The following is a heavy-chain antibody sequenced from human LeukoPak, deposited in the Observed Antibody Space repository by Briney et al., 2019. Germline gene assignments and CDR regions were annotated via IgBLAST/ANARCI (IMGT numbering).Heavy chain of an antibody. CDR3: ARQIWFGESGYDY. CDR1: GYSISSGYY. V-gene: IGHV4-38-2*01. CDR2: IYHSGST. J-gene: IGHJ4*02. D-gene: IGHD3-10*01. Sequence: PSETLSLTCAVSGYSISSGYYWGWIRQPPGKGLEWIGSIYHSGSTYYNPSLKSRVTISVDTSKNQFSLKLSSVTAADTAVYYCARQIWFGESGYDYWGQGTLVTASS.